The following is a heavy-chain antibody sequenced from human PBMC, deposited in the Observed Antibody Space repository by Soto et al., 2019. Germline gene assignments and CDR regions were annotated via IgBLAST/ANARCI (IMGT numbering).Heavy chain of an antibody. V-gene: IGHV3-74*01. Sequence: PGWSLILSFAASGVTVSNYWRHWGRPAPGKGLVWVSHINSDGSSTPYADSVKGRFTISRDNAKNTLYLQMNSLRAEDTAVYYCTRNPLDIVVGGFDYWGQGALVTVS. J-gene: IGHJ4*02. CDR2: INSDGSST. CDR3: TRNPLDIVVGGFDY. CDR1: GVTVSNYW. D-gene: IGHD2-2*03.